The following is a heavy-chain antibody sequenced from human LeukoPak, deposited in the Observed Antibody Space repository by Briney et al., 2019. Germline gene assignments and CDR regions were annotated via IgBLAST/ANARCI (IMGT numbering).Heavy chain of an antibody. V-gene: IGHV1-2*02. CDR2: INPNSGGT. CDR1: GHTFTGYY. J-gene: IGHJ4*02. D-gene: IGHD3-9*01. Sequence: ASVKVSCKASGHTFTGYYMHWVRQAPGQGLEWMGWINPNSGGTNYAQKFQGRVTMTRDTSISTAYMELSRLRSDDTAVYYCARGRGYDILTGYYTGNYFDYWGQGTLVTVSS. CDR3: ARGRGYDILTGYYTGNYFDY.